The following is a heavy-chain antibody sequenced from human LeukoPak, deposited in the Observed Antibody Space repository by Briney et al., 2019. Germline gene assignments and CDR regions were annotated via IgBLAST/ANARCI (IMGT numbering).Heavy chain of an antibody. J-gene: IGHJ4*02. D-gene: IGHD2-8*01. CDR1: RGSFNGYY. CDR2: VNHSGST. Sequence: SETLSLTCAVYRGSFNGYYWSWIRQPPGKGLEWIGEVNHSGSTNYNPSLKSRVTVSVDTSKNQFSLKLSSVTAADTAAYYCARASYCTNGVCWWDYWGQGTLVTVSS. V-gene: IGHV4-34*01. CDR3: ARASYCTNGVCWWDY.